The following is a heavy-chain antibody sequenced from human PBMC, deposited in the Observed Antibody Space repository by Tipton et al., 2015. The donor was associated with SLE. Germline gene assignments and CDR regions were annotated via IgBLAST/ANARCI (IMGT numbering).Heavy chain of an antibody. V-gene: IGHV4-39*07. CDR2: INHSGST. J-gene: IGHJ4*02. CDR1: GGSISSSSYY. D-gene: IGHD4-17*01. CDR3: ASLFYGDFAYYFDY. Sequence: TLSLTCTVSGGSISSSSYYWGWIRQPPGKGLEWIGEINHSGSTNYNPSLKSRVTISVDTSKNQFSLKLSSVTAADTAVYYCASLFYGDFAYYFDYWGQGTLVTVSS.